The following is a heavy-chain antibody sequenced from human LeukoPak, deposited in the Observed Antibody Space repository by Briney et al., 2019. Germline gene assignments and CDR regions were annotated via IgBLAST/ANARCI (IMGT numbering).Heavy chain of an antibody. J-gene: IGHJ6*02. CDR3: AKDPSGDSFGSYGLDV. V-gene: IGHV3-30*18. D-gene: IGHD5-18*01. Sequence: GRSLRLSCAASGFTFSSYDMHWVRQAPGKGLEWVAVISYDGSNKYYAASVKGRFTISRDNSKNTLYLQMNSRRPEDTAVYYCAKDPSGDSFGSYGLDVWGQGTTVTVSS. CDR1: GFTFSSYD. CDR2: ISYDGSNK.